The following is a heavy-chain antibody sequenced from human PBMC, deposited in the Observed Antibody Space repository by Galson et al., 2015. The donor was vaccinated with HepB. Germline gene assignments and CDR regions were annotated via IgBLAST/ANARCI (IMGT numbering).Heavy chain of an antibody. D-gene: IGHD3-10*01. CDR1: GFFFSSYA. J-gene: IGHJ4*02. Sequence: SLRLSCAASGFFFSSYAMHWVRQAPGKGLEWLAVISYDGGHKYHADSGNGRFTISRDNSNNTLFLEVKNLRPEDTAIYYCSRARGDYYNSGPAFWGRGTLVTVST. CDR3: SRARGDYYNSGPAF. CDR2: ISYDGGHK. V-gene: IGHV3-30*04.